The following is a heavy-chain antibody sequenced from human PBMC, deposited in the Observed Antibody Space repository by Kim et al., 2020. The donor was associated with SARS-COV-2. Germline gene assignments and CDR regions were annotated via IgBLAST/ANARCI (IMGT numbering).Heavy chain of an antibody. V-gene: IGHV3-43*02. D-gene: IGHD2-2*01. CDR3: AKDTGCSSTSCYGIGYYYGMDV. CDR2: ISGDGGST. CDR1: GFTFDDYA. Sequence: GGSLRLSCAASGFTFDDYAMHWVRQAPGKGLEWVSLISGDGGSTYYADSVKGRFTISRDNSKNSLYLQMNSLRTEDTALYYCAKDTGCSSTSCYGIGYYYGMDVWGQGTTVTVSS. J-gene: IGHJ6*01.